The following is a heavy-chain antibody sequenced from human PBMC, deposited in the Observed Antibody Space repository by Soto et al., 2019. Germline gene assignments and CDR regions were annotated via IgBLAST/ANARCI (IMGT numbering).Heavy chain of an antibody. J-gene: IGHJ4*02. CDR2: ISSSTIFT. Sequence: GGSLRLSCAASGFTFSTYNFNWVRQAPGKGLEWVSSISSSTIFTYYADSVMGRFTISRDDAKNSLYLQINSLRAEDTAVYYCARGGTRFLEWPDPSPFDYWGQGTLVTVSS. CDR3: ARGGTRFLEWPDPSPFDY. V-gene: IGHV3-21*01. D-gene: IGHD3-3*01. CDR1: GFTFSTYN.